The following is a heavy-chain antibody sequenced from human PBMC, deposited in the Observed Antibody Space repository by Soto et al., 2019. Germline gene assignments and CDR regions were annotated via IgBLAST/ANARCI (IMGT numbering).Heavy chain of an antibody. CDR3: ARRYGPGFDY. CDR2: NYYSGST. V-gene: IGHV4-59*08. J-gene: IGHJ4*02. CDR1: GGSISSYY. Sequence: QVQLQESGPGLVKPSETLSLTCTVSGGSISSYYWSWIRQPPGKGLEWIGYNYYSGSTNYNPSLKSRVTISVDTSKNQFSLKLSSVTAADTAVYYCARRYGPGFDYWGQGTLVTVSS. D-gene: IGHD4-17*01.